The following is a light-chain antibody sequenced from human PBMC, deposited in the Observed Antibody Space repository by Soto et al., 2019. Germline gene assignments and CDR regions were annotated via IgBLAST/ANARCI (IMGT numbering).Light chain of an antibody. J-gene: IGLJ1*01. CDR3: CSYASSGLFV. Sequence: QSALTQPASVSGSRVQSLTISCAGTNIDFGTYNLVSWYQHHPGKAPKLIIYEVSKRPSGVSYRFSGSKSGNTASLTISGLQAEDDADYYCSYASSGLFVFGTGTKLTVL. CDR1: NIDFGTYNL. V-gene: IGLV2-23*02. CDR2: EVS.